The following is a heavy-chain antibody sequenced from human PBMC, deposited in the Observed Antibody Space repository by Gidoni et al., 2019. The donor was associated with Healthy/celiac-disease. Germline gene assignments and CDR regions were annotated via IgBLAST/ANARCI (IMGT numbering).Heavy chain of an antibody. J-gene: IGHJ3*02. CDR2: VNHSGST. V-gene: IGHV4-34*01. Sequence: QVQLQQWGAGLLRPSETLSLTCAVYGGSFSGYYWSWIRQPPGKGLEWIGEVNHSGSTNYNPSLKSRVTISLDTSKNQFSLKVSSVTAADTAVYYCARDSKQLTAFDIWGQGTMVTVSS. D-gene: IGHD6-13*01. CDR1: GGSFSGYY. CDR3: ARDSKQLTAFDI.